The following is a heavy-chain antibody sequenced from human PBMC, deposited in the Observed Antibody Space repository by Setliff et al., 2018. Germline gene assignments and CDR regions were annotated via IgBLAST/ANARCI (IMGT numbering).Heavy chain of an antibody. J-gene: IGHJ3*01. V-gene: IGHV4-4*08. CDR1: GGSISRYH. CDR2: IQTSGTT. D-gene: IGHD3-22*01. CDR3: ASPRLSYYDNGAFPSDAFDL. Sequence: LSLTCTVSGGSISRYHWSWIRQPPGKGLEWIGYIQTSGTTNYNPSLKSRVTISVDTSKNQFSLKLRSVTAADTAVYYCASPRLSYYDNGAFPSDAFDLWGQGTMVTVSS.